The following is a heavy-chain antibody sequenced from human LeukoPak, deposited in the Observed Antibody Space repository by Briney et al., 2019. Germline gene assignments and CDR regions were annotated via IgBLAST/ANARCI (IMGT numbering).Heavy chain of an antibody. CDR3: ARLEIGYYYMDV. J-gene: IGHJ6*03. CDR1: GFTFSSYS. D-gene: IGHD1-1*01. Sequence: LRLSCAASGFTFSSYSMNWVRQPPGEGLEWIGYIYYSGSTYYKPSLKSRVTISVDTSKNQFSLNLSSLTAADTAVYYCARLEIGYYYMDVWGKGTTVTVSS. CDR2: IYYSGST. V-gene: IGHV4-30-4*08.